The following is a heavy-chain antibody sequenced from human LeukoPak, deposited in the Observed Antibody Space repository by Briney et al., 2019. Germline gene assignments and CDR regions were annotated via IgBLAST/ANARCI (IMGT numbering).Heavy chain of an antibody. D-gene: IGHD3-10*01. V-gene: IGHV4-34*01. CDR2: INHSGST. J-gene: IGHJ4*02. Sequence: SETLSLTCAVYGGSFSGYYWSWIRQPPGKGLEWIGEINHSGSTNYNPSLKSRVTISVDTSKNQFSLKLSSVTAADTAVYYCARHYDGSGSYYSTTLFDYWGQGTLVTVSS. CDR1: GGSFSGYY. CDR3: ARHYDGSGSYYSTTLFDY.